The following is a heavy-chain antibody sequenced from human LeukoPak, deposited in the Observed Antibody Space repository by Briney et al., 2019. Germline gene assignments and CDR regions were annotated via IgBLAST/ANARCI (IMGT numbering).Heavy chain of an antibody. CDR2: INHSGST. CDR3: ARLWFGELVTDS. Sequence: PSETLSLTCAVYGGSFSGYYWSWIRQPPGKGLEWIGEINHSGSTNYNPSLKSRVTISVDTSKNQSSLKLRSVTAADTAVYYCARLWFGELVTDSWGQGTLVTVSS. J-gene: IGHJ4*02. D-gene: IGHD3-10*01. CDR1: GGSFSGYY. V-gene: IGHV4-34*01.